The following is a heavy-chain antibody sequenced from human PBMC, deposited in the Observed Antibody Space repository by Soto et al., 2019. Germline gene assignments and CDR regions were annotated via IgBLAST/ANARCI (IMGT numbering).Heavy chain of an antibody. CDR2: IYHSGST. D-gene: IGHD3-10*01. V-gene: IGHV4-30-2*01. CDR3: AREPGYYGSGSYGYYYYYGMDV. Sequence: SETLSLTCTVSGGSISSRNYYWSWIRQPPGKGLEWIGYIYHSGSTYYNPSLKSRVTISVDRSKNQFSLKLSSVTAADTAVYYCAREPGYYGSGSYGYYYYYGMDVWGQGTTVTVSS. J-gene: IGHJ6*02. CDR1: GGSISSRNYY.